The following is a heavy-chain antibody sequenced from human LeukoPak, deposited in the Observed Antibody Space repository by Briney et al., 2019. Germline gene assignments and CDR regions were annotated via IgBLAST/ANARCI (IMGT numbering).Heavy chain of an antibody. Sequence: ASVKVSCKASGYTFTGYYMHWVRQAPGQGLEWMGWMNPNSGNTGYAQKFQGRVTMTRDTSISTAYMELSRLRSDDTAVYYCARELWFGESVNSAGYYFDYWGQGTLVTVSS. D-gene: IGHD3-10*01. J-gene: IGHJ4*02. CDR2: MNPNSGNT. CDR3: ARELWFGESVNSAGYYFDY. V-gene: IGHV1-2*02. CDR1: GYTFTGYY.